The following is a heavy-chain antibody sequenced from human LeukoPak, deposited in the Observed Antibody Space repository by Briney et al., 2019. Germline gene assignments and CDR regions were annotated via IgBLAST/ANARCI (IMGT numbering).Heavy chain of an antibody. CDR2: ISYDGSNK. D-gene: IGHD6-19*01. CDR3: ARVQQRQWLVLGYYYYDMDV. V-gene: IGHV3-30-3*01. CDR1: GFTFSSYA. Sequence: GRSLRLSCAASGFTFSSYAMHWVRQAPGNGLEWVAVISYDGSNKYYADSVKGRFTISRDNSKNTLYLQMNSLRAEDTAVYYCARVQQRQWLVLGYYYYDMDVWGQGTTVTVSS. J-gene: IGHJ6*02.